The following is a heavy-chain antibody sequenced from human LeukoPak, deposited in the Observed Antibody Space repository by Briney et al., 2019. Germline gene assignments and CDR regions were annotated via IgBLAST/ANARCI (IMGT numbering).Heavy chain of an antibody. D-gene: IGHD3-22*01. CDR1: GDSVSSNSAA. J-gene: IGHJ4*02. V-gene: IGHV6-1*01. Sequence: SQTLSLTCAISGDSVSSNSAAWNWIRQSPSRGLERLGRTYYRSKWYNDYAVSVKSRITINPDTSKSQFSLQLNSVTPEDTAVYYCARDGGSYYYDTGLDYWGQGTLVTVSS. CDR2: TYYRSKWYN. CDR3: ARDGGSYYYDTGLDY.